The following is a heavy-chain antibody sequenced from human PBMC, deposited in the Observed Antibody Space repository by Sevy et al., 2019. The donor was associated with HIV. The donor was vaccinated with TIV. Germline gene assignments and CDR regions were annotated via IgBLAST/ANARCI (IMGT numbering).Heavy chain of an antibody. Sequence: GGSLRLSCAASGFTFNTYEMNWVRQAPGKGLEWLSYINSGGSTMYYADSVKVRFTISRDNDKNSLYLQMNSLRVEDTAFYYCATNKVMAVWGQGTLVTVSS. CDR2: INSGGSTM. V-gene: IGHV3-48*03. CDR3: ATNKVMAV. J-gene: IGHJ4*02. D-gene: IGHD3-16*01. CDR1: GFTFNTYE.